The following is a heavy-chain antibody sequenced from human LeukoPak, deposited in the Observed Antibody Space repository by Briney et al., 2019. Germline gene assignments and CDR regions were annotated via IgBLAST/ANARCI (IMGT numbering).Heavy chain of an antibody. CDR1: GFAFSRYE. CDR3: ARDPSEASHPYYFDY. J-gene: IGHJ4*02. CDR2: ISSSGTYL. Sequence: PGGSLRLSCAASGFAFSRYEMNCVRQAPGEGLEWVSSISSSGTYLYYADSVKGRFTISRDNAKNSLSLQMNSLRVEDTAVYYCARDPSEASHPYYFDYWGQGTVVTVSS. D-gene: IGHD2-2*01. V-gene: IGHV3-21*01.